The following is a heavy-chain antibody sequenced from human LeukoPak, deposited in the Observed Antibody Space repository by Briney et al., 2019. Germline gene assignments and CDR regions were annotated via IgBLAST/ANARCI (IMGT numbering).Heavy chain of an antibody. J-gene: IGHJ4*02. D-gene: IGHD2-15*01. CDR1: GYTFTSYG. Sequence: ASVKVSCKASGYTFTSYGISWVRQAPGQGLEWMGWISAYNGNTKYSQKFQGRVTITRDTSASTAYMELSSLRSEDTAVYYCARGAYGPLPPGGYWGQGTLVTVSS. CDR3: ARGAYGPLPPGGY. V-gene: IGHV1-18*01. CDR2: ISAYNGNT.